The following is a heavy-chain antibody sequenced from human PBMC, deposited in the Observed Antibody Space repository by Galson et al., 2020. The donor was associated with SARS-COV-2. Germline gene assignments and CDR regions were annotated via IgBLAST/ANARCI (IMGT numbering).Heavy chain of an antibody. CDR3: TRVWFGGLSPNKFGH. CDR2: IRSKANSYAT. D-gene: IGHD3-10*01. J-gene: IGHJ4*02. Sequence: GGSLRLSCAASGFTFSGSAMHWVRQASGKGLEWVGRIRSKANSYATAYAASVKGRFTISRDDSKNTAYLQMNSLKTEDTAVYYCTRVWFGGLSPNKFGHWGQGTLVTGSS. CDR1: GFTFSGSA. V-gene: IGHV3-73*01.